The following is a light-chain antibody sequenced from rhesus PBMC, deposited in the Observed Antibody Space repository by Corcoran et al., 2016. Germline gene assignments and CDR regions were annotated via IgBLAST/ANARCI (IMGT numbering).Light chain of an antibody. CDR1: QGISSY. J-gene: IGKJ4*01. CDR3: QQGNTDPLT. Sequence: DIQMSQSPSSLSASVGDRVTITCRASQGISSYLNWYQQKPGKAPKLLIYYANSLASGVPSRFSGSGSGTEFTLPISSLQPEDFATYYCQQGNTDPLTFGGGTKVELK. CDR2: YAN. V-gene: IGKV1-32*02.